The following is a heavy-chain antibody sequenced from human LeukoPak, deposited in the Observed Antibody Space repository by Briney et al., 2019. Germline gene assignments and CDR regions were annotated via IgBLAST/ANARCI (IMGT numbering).Heavy chain of an antibody. Sequence: GGSLRLSCAASGSTVSSSYMSWVRQAPGKGLEWVSVIYSGGSTYYADSVEGRFTISRDNSKNTLYLQMNSLRAEDTAVYYCATDGAYCGGDCYRPLRYWGQGTLVTVSS. CDR2: IYSGGST. J-gene: IGHJ4*02. CDR3: ATDGAYCGGDCYRPLRY. V-gene: IGHV3-53*01. D-gene: IGHD2-21*02. CDR1: GSTVSSSY.